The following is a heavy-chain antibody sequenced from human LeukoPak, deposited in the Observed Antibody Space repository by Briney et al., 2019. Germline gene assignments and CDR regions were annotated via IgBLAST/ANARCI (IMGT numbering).Heavy chain of an antibody. CDR2: VYYSGST. J-gene: IGHJ4*02. D-gene: IGHD3-10*01. CDR1: GGSISSYY. Sequence: SETLSLTCTVSGGSISSYYWSWIRQPPGKGLEWIGYVYYSGSTNYNPSLKSRVTISVDTSRNQFSLKLSSVTAADTAVYYCARSELLWFGRVNSGFDYWGQGTLVTVSS. CDR3: ARSELLWFGRVNSGFDY. V-gene: IGHV4-59*01.